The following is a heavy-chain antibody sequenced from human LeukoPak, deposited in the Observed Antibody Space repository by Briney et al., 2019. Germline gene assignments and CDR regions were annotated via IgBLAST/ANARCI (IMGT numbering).Heavy chain of an antibody. CDR2: IKQDGSEK. J-gene: IGHJ5*02. CDR1: EFTFSSYW. D-gene: IGHD1-20*01. V-gene: IGHV3-7*03. Sequence: SGGSLRLSCAAPEFTFSSYWMSWVRQAPGKGLEWVANIKQDGSEKHYVESVKGRFTISRDNAKNSLYLQMNSLRAEDTAVYYCARDRMIGTNTNWFDPWGQGTLVTVSS. CDR3: ARDRMIGTNTNWFDP.